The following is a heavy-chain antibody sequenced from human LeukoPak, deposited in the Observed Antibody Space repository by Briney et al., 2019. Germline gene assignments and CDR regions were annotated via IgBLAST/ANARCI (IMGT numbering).Heavy chain of an antibody. CDR3: ARDSAAMARHYFDY. J-gene: IGHJ4*02. V-gene: IGHV3-30*04. Sequence: GRSLRLSCAASGFTFSSYAMHWVRQAPGKGLEWVAVISYDGSNKYYADSVKGRFTISRDNSKNTLSLQMNSLRTEDTAVYYCARDSAAMARHYFDYWGQGTLVTVSS. CDR2: ISYDGSNK. D-gene: IGHD5-18*01. CDR1: GFTFSSYA.